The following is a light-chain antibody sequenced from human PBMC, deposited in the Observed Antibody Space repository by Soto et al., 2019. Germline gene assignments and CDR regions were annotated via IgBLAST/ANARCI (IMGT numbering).Light chain of an antibody. V-gene: IGLV2-8*01. J-gene: IGLJ1*01. CDR3: KSYAGSNTYV. Sequence: LTQPPSASGSPGQSVTISCTGNKNDIGVYDFVSWYQHHPGKAPRLIIYEVVQRPSGVPDRFSGSKSGNTASLTVSGLQAADEADYFCKSYAGSNTYVFGSGTKVTVL. CDR1: KNDIGVYDF. CDR2: EVV.